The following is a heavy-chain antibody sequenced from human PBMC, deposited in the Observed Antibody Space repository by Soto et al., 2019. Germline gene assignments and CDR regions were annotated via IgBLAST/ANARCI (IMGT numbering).Heavy chain of an antibody. CDR1: GGSISSSSYY. D-gene: IGHD3-22*01. V-gene: IGHV4-39*01. J-gene: IGHJ6*02. CDR3: ARHPEYYYASSGYHYYYYYGMDV. CDR2: IYYSGST. Sequence: SETLSLTCTVSGGSISSSSYYWGWIRQPPGKGLEWIGSIYYSGSTYYNPSLKSRVTISVDTSKNQFSLKLSSVTAADTAVYYCARHPEYYYASSGYHYYYYYGMDVWGQGTTVTVSS.